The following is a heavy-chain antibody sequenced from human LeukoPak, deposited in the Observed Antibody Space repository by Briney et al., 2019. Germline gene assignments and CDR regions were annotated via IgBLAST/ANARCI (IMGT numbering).Heavy chain of an antibody. V-gene: IGHV3-66*01. J-gene: IGHJ4*02. CDR1: GFTVSSNY. CDR2: IYSGGST. Sequence: GGSLRLSCAASGFTVSSNYMSWVRQAPGKGLEWVSVIYSGGSTYYADSVKGRFTISRDNAKNSLYLQMNSLRAEDTAVYYCARDGVYGDYGYYFDYWGQGTLVTVSS. CDR3: ARDGVYGDYGYYFDY. D-gene: IGHD4-17*01.